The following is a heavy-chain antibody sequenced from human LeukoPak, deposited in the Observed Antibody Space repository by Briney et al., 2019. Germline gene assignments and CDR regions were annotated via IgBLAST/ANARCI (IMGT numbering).Heavy chain of an antibody. V-gene: IGHV3-74*01. CDR1: GFTFSNYW. D-gene: IGHD2-2*03. CDR2: INTDGSST. J-gene: IGHJ5*02. Sequence: SGGSLRLSCAASGFTFSNYWMHWVRQAPGKGLVWVSRINTDGSSTTYADSVKGRFTISRDNAKNTLYLQMNSLSAEDTAVYYCARDWIDRGTFDPWGQGTLVTVSS. CDR3: ARDWIDRGTFDP.